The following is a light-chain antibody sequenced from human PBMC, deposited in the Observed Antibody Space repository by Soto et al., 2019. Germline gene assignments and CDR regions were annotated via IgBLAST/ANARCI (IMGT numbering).Light chain of an antibody. J-gene: IGKJ1*01. V-gene: IGKV1-39*01. Sequence: DIQMTQSPPALSASVGARVTITCRASQNIDSYLNWYQQKPGKAPELLIQDASSLQNGAPSRFSGSGSGTDFTLTISSLQPEDFAVYYCQQSYSSPPTFGQGTKVDI. CDR3: QQSYSSPPT. CDR2: DAS. CDR1: QNIDSY.